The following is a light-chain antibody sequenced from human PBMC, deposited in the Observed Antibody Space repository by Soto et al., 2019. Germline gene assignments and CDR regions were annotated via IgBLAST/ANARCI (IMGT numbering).Light chain of an antibody. CDR1: SSDVGRYNH. V-gene: IGLV2-14*01. CDR2: EVS. J-gene: IGLJ1*01. CDR3: NSHTSGDFRV. Sequence: QSVLNQPASVSGSPGQSITISCTGTSSDVGRYNHVSWYQHHPGKAPKLIISEVSNRPSGVSNRFSGSKSGYTASLTISGLQAEDEADYYCNSHTSGDFRVFGTGTKLTVL.